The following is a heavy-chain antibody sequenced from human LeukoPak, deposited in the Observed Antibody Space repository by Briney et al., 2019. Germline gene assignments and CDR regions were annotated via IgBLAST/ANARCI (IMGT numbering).Heavy chain of an antibody. Sequence: SETLSLTCAVYGGSFSGYYWSWIRQPPGKGLEWIGEINHSGSTNYNPSLKSRVTISVDTSKNQFSLKLNSVTAADTAVYYCARFDGFVRTFDYWGQGTLVTVSS. D-gene: IGHD3-9*01. J-gene: IGHJ4*02. CDR3: ARFDGFVRTFDY. V-gene: IGHV4-34*01. CDR2: INHSGST. CDR1: GGSFSGYY.